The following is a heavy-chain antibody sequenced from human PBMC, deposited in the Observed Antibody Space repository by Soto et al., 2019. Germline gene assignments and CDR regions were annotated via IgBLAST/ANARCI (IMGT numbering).Heavy chain of an antibody. CDR1: GGTFSSYA. CDR3: AALGYCTNGVCYTGFDY. CDR2: IIPIFGTA. Sequence: SVKVSCKASGGTFSSYAISWVRQAPGQGLEWMGGIIPIFGTANYAQKFQGRVTITAGEPTSTAYMELSSLRSEDTAVYYCAALGYCTNGVCYTGFDYWGQGTLVTVSS. D-gene: IGHD2-8*01. V-gene: IGHV1-69*13. J-gene: IGHJ4*02.